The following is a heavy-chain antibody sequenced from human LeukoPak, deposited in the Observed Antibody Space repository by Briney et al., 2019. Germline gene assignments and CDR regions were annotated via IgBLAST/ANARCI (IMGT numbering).Heavy chain of an antibody. Sequence: GGSLRLSCAASGFTFSNYGMHWVRQAPGKGLVWVVVISYDGSNKYYADSVKGRFTFSRDNSKNTLYLQMSSLRAEDTAVYYCAKEKGIYCSSIDCSPGMDVWGQGTTVTVSS. V-gene: IGHV3-30*18. J-gene: IGHJ6*02. CDR3: AKEKGIYCSSIDCSPGMDV. D-gene: IGHD2-2*01. CDR1: GFTFSNYG. CDR2: ISYDGSNK.